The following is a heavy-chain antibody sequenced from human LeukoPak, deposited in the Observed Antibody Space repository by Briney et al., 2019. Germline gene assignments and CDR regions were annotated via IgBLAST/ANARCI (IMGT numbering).Heavy chain of an antibody. J-gene: IGHJ1*01. CDR2: ISSSSDYI. CDR1: GFSFSSYS. Sequence: GGSLRLSCAASGFSFSSYSMNWVRQAPGKGLEWVSSISSSSDYIHYADSVKARFTISRDNAKNSLYLQMNSLRAEDTAVYYCARDPWGALGYWGMGTVVPVSS. V-gene: IGHV3-21*01. CDR3: ARDPWGALGY. D-gene: IGHD1-26*01.